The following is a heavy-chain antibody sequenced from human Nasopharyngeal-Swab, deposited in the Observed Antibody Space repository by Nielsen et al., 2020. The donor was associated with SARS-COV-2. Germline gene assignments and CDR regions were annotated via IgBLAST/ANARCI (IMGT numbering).Heavy chain of an antibody. J-gene: IGHJ6*02. V-gene: IGHV1-8*01. CDR3: ARDCTNGVCLYYYYGMDV. D-gene: IGHD2-8*01. Sequence: ASVKVSCKASGYTFTSYDINWVRQATGQGLEWMGWMNPNSGNTGYAQKFQGRVTMTRNTSISTAYMELSSLRSEDTAVYYCARDCTNGVCLYYYYGMDVWGQGTTVTVFS. CDR1: GYTFTSYD. CDR2: MNPNSGNT.